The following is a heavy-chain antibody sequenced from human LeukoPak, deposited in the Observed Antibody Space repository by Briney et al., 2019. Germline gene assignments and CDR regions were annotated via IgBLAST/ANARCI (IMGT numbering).Heavy chain of an antibody. V-gene: IGHV4-61*10. J-gene: IGHJ3*02. CDR3: ARDTRQMYYYDSSGYYFGAFDI. CDR1: GGSISSGSYY. Sequence: PSETLSLTCTVSGGSISSGSYYCSWIRQPAGKGLEWIGHIYKSGSTNYNPSLKSRVTISVDTSKNQFSLKLSSVTAADTAVYYCARDTRQMYYYDSSGYYFGAFDIWGQGTMVTVSS. CDR2: IYKSGST. D-gene: IGHD3-22*01.